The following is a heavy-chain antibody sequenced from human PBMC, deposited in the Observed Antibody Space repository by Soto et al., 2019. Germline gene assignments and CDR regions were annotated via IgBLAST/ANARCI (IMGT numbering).Heavy chain of an antibody. D-gene: IGHD7-27*01. CDR3: ARNRRETGDFDY. Sequence: QVPLVQSGAEVKKPGASVKVSCKASGYTFTTYDVNWMRQATGQGPEWLGWMNPYNGDTGYAQKFQGRVTLTRDTSMNTAYLELSSLTYEATAVYYCARNRRETGDFDYWGQGTLVTVSS. J-gene: IGHJ4*02. V-gene: IGHV1-8*02. CDR2: MNPYNGDT. CDR1: GYTFTTYD.